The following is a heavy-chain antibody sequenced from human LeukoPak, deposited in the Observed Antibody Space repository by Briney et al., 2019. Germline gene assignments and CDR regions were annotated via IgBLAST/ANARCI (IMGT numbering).Heavy chain of an antibody. Sequence: GESLKISCKGSGYSFTSYWIGWVRQMPGKGLEWMGIIYPGDSDTRYSPSFQGQVTISADKSISTAYLQWSSLKASDTAMYYCARLMVTPNYYGLGSYWDYFDYWGQGTLVTVSS. CDR2: IYPGDSDT. CDR3: ARLMVTPNYYGLGSYWDYFDY. V-gene: IGHV5-51*01. J-gene: IGHJ4*02. CDR1: GYSFTSYW. D-gene: IGHD3-10*01.